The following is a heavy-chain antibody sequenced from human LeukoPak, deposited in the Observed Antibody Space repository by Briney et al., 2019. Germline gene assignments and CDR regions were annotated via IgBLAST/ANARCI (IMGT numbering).Heavy chain of an antibody. CDR1: GFPFSSYA. D-gene: IGHD3-22*01. CDR2: ISNSDDST. V-gene: IGHV3-23*01. Sequence: GGSLRLSCAASGFPFSSYAMSWVRQAPGKGLEWVSTISNSDDSTYYADSVKGRFTISRDNSKNTLYLQMNSLRAEDTAVYYCAKQTPYYYDSSGHDAFDIWGQGTMVTVSS. J-gene: IGHJ3*02. CDR3: AKQTPYYYDSSGHDAFDI.